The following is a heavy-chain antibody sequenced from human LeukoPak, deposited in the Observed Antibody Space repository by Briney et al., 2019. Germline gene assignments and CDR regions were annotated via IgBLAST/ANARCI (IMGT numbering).Heavy chain of an antibody. J-gene: IGHJ4*02. V-gene: IGHV1-46*01. CDR3: ARDYGDSSGYCDY. CDR1: GYRLTTYF. D-gene: IGHD3-22*01. CDR2: ISPSGGDT. Sequence: ASVKVSCKASGYRLTTYFIHWVRQAPGQGLEWVGLISPSGGDTSYAQKFQGRVTMTRDTSSNTVYMDLSSLKSEDTAVYFCARDYGDSSGYCDYWGQGTLVTVSS.